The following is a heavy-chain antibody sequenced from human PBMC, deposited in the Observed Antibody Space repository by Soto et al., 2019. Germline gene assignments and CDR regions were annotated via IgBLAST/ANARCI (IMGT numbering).Heavy chain of an antibody. D-gene: IGHD4-17*01. Sequence: GGSLRLSCAASGFTFSSYGMHWVRQAPGKGLEWVAVIWYDGSNKYYADSVKGRFTISRDNSKNTLYLQMNSLRAEDTAVYYCARDVRTVTILYYFDYWGQGTLVTVSS. CDR2: IWYDGSNK. V-gene: IGHV3-33*01. CDR1: GFTFSSYG. J-gene: IGHJ4*02. CDR3: ARDVRTVTILYYFDY.